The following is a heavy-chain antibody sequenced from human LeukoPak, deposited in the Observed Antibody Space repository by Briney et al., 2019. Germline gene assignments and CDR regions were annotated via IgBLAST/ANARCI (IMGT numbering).Heavy chain of an antibody. Sequence: SVKVSCKASGGTFSSYAISWVRQAPGQGLEWMGGIIPIFGTANYAQKYQGRVTITADESTSTAYMELSSLRSEDTAVYYCASDHCSGGSCYPRYYYGMDVWGKGTTVTVSS. CDR3: ASDHCSGGSCYPRYYYGMDV. V-gene: IGHV1-69*13. CDR1: GGTFSSYA. D-gene: IGHD2-15*01. J-gene: IGHJ6*04. CDR2: IIPIFGTA.